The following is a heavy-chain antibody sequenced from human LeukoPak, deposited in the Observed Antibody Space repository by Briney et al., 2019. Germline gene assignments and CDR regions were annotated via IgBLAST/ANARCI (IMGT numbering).Heavy chain of an antibody. CDR1: GFTLSSYE. CDR2: ISTTDTTK. V-gene: IGHV3-48*03. Sequence: GGSLGLSCAASGFTLSSYEWNWVRQPPGKGLEWLSYISTTDTTKYYAESVKGRFTISRDNAKNSLFLQMNSLRAEDTAVYYCARETLACGGDCLDYWGQGTLVTVSS. CDR3: ARETLACGGDCLDY. D-gene: IGHD2-21*02. J-gene: IGHJ4*02.